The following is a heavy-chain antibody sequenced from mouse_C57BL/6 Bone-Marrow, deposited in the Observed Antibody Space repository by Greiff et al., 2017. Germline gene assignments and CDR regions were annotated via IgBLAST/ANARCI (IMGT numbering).Heavy chain of an antibody. V-gene: IGHV1-26*01. Sequence: EVQLQQSGPDLVKPGASVKISCKASGYTFTDYYMNWVKQSHGKSLEWIGDINPNNGGTSYNQKFKGKATLTVDKSSSTAYMELRSLTSEDSAVYYCARYYSNYFDVWGTGTTVTVSS. CDR1: GYTFTDYY. D-gene: IGHD2-5*01. J-gene: IGHJ1*03. CDR2: INPNNGGT. CDR3: ARYYSNYFDV.